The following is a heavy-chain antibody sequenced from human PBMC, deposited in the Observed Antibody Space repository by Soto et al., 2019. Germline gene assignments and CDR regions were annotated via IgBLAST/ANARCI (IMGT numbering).Heavy chain of an antibody. CDR1: GFDVSTKY. CDR2: IYSGGSA. J-gene: IGHJ4*02. CDR3: ACDYDGLYSFDF. Sequence: EVQLMESGGGLIQPGGSLRLSCAASGFDVSTKYMNWVRQAPGKGLEWVSVIYSGGSAYYADSVKGRFTISRDNSKNTLDLQMNSLRAEDTAVYYCACDYDGLYSFDFWGQGTLVTVSS. D-gene: IGHD5-12*01. V-gene: IGHV3-53*01.